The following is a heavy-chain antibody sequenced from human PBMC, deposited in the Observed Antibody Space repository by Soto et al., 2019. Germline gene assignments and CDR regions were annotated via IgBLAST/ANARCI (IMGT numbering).Heavy chain of an antibody. CDR3: ARGSYYSGWV. D-gene: IGHD6-19*01. V-gene: IGHV6-1*01. J-gene: IGHJ4*02. Sequence: PSQTLSLTCAISGDSVSRTSAAWSWIRQSPSRGLEWLGRTYYRSKWYSDYAVSVKSRITINPDASKNQFSLQLNSVTPEDTAVYYCARGSYYSGWVWGQGTLVTVSS. CDR1: GDSVSRTSAA. CDR2: TYYRSKWYS.